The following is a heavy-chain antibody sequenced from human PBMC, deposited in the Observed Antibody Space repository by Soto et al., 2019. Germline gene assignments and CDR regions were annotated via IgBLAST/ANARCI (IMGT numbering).Heavy chain of an antibody. J-gene: IGHJ4*02. CDR3: ARGRSGRGTDFWSGYSYYFDY. CDR1: GGSISSYY. D-gene: IGHD3-3*01. Sequence: SETLSLTCTVSGGSISSYYWSWIRQPPGKGLEWIGYIYYSGSTNYNPSLKSRVTISVDTSKNQFSLKLSSVTAADTAVYYCARGRSGRGTDFWSGYSYYFDYWGQGTLVTVSS. CDR2: IYYSGST. V-gene: IGHV4-59*01.